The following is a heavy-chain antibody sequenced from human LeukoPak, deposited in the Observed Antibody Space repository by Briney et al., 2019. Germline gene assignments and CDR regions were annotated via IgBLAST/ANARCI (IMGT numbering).Heavy chain of an antibody. CDR2: IYSDGTT. J-gene: IGHJ4*02. CDR3: ARDQIVGATHFDS. Sequence: GGSLRLSCAASGFPVSDNYMSWVRQAPGKGLEWVSIIYSDGTTYYADSVKGRFTISRDNSKNSLYLQMNSLRAEDTAVYYCARDQIVGATHFDSWGQGTLVTVSS. D-gene: IGHD1-26*01. CDR1: GFPVSDNY. V-gene: IGHV3-66*01.